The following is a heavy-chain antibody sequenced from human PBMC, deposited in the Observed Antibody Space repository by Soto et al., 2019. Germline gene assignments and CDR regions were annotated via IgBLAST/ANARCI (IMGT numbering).Heavy chain of an antibody. CDR2: IKSKTDGGTT. J-gene: IGHJ4*02. CDR3: TTVQYYYDSSGYYYSDY. V-gene: IGHV3-15*01. CDR1: GFTFSNAW. D-gene: IGHD3-22*01. Sequence: GSLRLSCAASGFTFSNAWMSWVRHAPGKGLEWVGRIKSKTDGGTTDYAAPVKGRFTISRDDSKNTLYLQMNSLKTEDTAVYYCTTVQYYYDSSGYYYSDYWGQGTLVTVSS.